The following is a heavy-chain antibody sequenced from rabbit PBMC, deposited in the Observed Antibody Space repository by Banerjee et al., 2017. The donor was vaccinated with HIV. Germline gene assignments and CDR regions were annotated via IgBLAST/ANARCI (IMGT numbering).Heavy chain of an antibody. CDR2: IYTSSGGT. J-gene: IGHJ4*01. D-gene: IGHD7-1*01. CDR1: GFDLSSYFY. Sequence: QQQLEESGGGLVKPGGTLTLTCKASGFDLSSYFYMCWVRQAPGKGLELIACIYTSSGGTYYASWVNGRFTISSHNAQNTLYLQLNSLTAADTATYFCVRGSYAGYAGYGYPNLWGPGTL. CDR3: VRGSYAGYAGYGYPNL. V-gene: IGHV1S43*01.